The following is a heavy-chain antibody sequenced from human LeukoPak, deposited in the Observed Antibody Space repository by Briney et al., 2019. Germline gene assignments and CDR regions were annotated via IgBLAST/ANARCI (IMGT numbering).Heavy chain of an antibody. CDR2: ISSSGSTI. V-gene: IGHV3-48*04. CDR1: GFTFSSYG. CDR3: AELGITMIGGV. J-gene: IGHJ6*04. D-gene: IGHD3-10*02. Sequence: GGSLRLSCAASGFTFSSYGMSWVRQAPGKGLEWVSYISSSGSTIYYADSVKGRFTISRDNAKNSLYLQMNSLRAEDAAVYYCAELGITMIGGVWGKGTTVTISS.